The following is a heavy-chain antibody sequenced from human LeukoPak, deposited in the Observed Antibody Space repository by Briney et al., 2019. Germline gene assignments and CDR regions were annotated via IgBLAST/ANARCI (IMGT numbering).Heavy chain of an antibody. V-gene: IGHV3-30*18. J-gene: IGHJ4*02. CDR3: AKNLMISFGGVPPPPY. Sequence: GGSLRLSCAASGFTFSSYGMHWVRQAPGKGLEWVAVISYDGSNKYYADSVKGRFTISRDNSKNTLYLQMNSLRAEDTAVYYCAKNLMISFGGVPPPPYWGQGTLVTVSS. CDR1: GFTFSSYG. D-gene: IGHD3-16*01. CDR2: ISYDGSNK.